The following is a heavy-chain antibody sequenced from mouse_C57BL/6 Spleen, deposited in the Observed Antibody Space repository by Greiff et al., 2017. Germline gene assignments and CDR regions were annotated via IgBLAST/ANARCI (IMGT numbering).Heavy chain of an antibody. D-gene: IGHD2-2*01. CDR2: IYPGDGDT. CDR1: GYAFSSSW. J-gene: IGHJ2*01. CDR3: ARDGYDGGFDY. Sequence: VQRVESGPELVKPGASVKISCKASGYAFSSSWMNWVKQRPGKGLEWIGRIYPGDGDTNYNGKFKGKATLTADKSSSTAYMQLSSLTSEDSAVYFCARDGYDGGFDYWGQGTTLTVSS. V-gene: IGHV1-82*01.